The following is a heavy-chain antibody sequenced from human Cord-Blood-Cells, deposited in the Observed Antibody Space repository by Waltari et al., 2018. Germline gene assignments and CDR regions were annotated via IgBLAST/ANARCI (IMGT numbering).Heavy chain of an antibody. CDR1: GYTFSSYY. CDR2: INLIGGST. Sequence: QVQLVQSGAEVKKPGASVKVSCKASGYTFSSYYMHWVLQAPGQGLEWMGIINLIGGSTSYAQKFQGRGTMTRDTSTSTVYMEPSSLRAEDTAVYYCARDSSGLFDYWGQGTLVTVSS. V-gene: IGHV1-46*01. CDR3: ARDSSGLFDY. D-gene: IGHD6-19*01. J-gene: IGHJ4*02.